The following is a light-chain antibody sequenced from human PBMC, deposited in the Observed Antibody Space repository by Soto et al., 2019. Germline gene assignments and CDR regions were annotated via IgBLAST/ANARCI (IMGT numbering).Light chain of an antibody. J-gene: IGKJ1*01. CDR2: DAS. Sequence: DIQMTQSPSSLSASVGDRVTITCQVSQDISNYLNWYQQKPGKAPKLLIYDASNLETGVPSRFSGSGSGTDFTFTISSLQPEDIATYYCQQYDNLSWTFGQGTKVEIK. CDR3: QQYDNLSWT. CDR1: QDISNY. V-gene: IGKV1-33*01.